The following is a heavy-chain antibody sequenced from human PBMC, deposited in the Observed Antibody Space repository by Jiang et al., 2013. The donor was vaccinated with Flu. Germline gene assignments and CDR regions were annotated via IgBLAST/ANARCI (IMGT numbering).Heavy chain of an antibody. Sequence: LLKPSETLSLTCTVSGGSISSSSYYWGWIRQPPGKGLEWIGSIYYSGSTYYNPSLKSRVTISVDTSKNQFSLKLSSVTAADTAVYYCARRGYSSGRDFDYWGQGTLVTVSS. D-gene: IGHD6-19*01. J-gene: IGHJ4*02. V-gene: IGHV4-39*01. CDR2: IYYSGST. CDR1: GGSISSSSYY. CDR3: ARRGYSSGRDFDY.